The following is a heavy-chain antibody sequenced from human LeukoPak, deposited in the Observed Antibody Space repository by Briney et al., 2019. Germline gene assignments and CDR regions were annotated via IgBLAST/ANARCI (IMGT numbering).Heavy chain of an antibody. D-gene: IGHD3-9*01. CDR3: ARSLFRMDFDWSGGADY. V-gene: IGHV4-38-2*02. Sequence: SETLSLTCTVSGYSINSNYYWGWIRQPPGKGLEWIGSAYHTGNSYYNPSLKSRVTISLDTSNNHFSLKLSSVTAADTAVYYCARSLFRMDFDWSGGADYWGQGTLVTVSS. CDR1: GYSINSNYY. J-gene: IGHJ4*02. CDR2: AYHTGNS.